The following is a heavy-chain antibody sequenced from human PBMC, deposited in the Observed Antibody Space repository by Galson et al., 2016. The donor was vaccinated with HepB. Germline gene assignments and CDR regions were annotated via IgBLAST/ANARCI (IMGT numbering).Heavy chain of an antibody. Sequence: LRLSCATSGFTSNNYGINWVRQAPGKGLEWVAVISYDGNNRHYADAVKGRFTISRDSSTNTVYLQMNSLRADDTAVYFCARDRGLLHYYYGMDVWGQGTTVTVSS. CDR2: ISYDGNNR. V-gene: IGHV3-33*08. J-gene: IGHJ6*02. CDR1: GFTSNNYG. CDR3: ARDRGLLHYYYGMDV. D-gene: IGHD4-17*01.